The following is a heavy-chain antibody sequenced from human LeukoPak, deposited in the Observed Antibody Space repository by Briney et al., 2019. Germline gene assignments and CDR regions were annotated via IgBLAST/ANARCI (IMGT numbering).Heavy chain of an antibody. CDR2: IIPIFGTA. V-gene: IGHV1-69*13. Sequence: GASVKVSCKVSGYTLTELSMHWVRQAPGQGLEWMGGIIPIFGTANYAQKFQGRVTITADESTSTAYMELSSLRSEDTAVYYCARSGIVVVPAAISFGDYYYYYMDVWGKGTTVTVSS. D-gene: IGHD2-2*02. J-gene: IGHJ6*03. CDR1: GYTLTELS. CDR3: ARSGIVVVPAAISFGDYYYYYMDV.